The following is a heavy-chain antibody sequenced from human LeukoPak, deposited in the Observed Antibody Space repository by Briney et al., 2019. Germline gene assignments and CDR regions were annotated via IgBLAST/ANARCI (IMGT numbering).Heavy chain of an antibody. D-gene: IGHD2-2*01. CDR1: GFTFSSYA. Sequence: GGSLRLSCAASGFTFSSYAMHWLRQAPGKGLAWVAVISYDGSNKYYADSVKGRFTISRDNSKNTLYLQMNSLRAEDTAVYYCARGHAVVVPAALMDVWGQGTTVTVSS. V-gene: IGHV3-30-3*01. CDR2: ISYDGSNK. J-gene: IGHJ6*02. CDR3: ARGHAVVVPAALMDV.